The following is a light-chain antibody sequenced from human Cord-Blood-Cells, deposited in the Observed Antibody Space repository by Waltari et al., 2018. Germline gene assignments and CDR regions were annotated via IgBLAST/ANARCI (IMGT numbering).Light chain of an antibody. CDR1: QSISSY. J-gene: IGKJ1*01. V-gene: IGKV1-39*01. Sequence: EIQMTQSPSSLSASVGDSVTITCRASQSISSYLHWYQQKPGKAPKLLIYAASSLQSGVPSRFSGSGSGTDFTLTISSLQPEDFATYYCQQSYSTLVAFGQGTKVEIK. CDR2: AAS. CDR3: QQSYSTLVA.